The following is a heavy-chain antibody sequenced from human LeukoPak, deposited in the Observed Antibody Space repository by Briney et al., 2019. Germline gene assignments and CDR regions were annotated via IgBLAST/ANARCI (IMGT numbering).Heavy chain of an antibody. Sequence: ASVKVSCKASGGTFISYAISWVRQAPGQGLEWMGGIIPIFGTANYAQKFQGRVTITADESTSTAYMELSSLRSEDTAVYYCARARHYYGSGRRAFDIWGQGTMVTVSS. CDR2: IIPIFGTA. V-gene: IGHV1-69*13. CDR1: GGTFISYA. CDR3: ARARHYYGSGRRAFDI. D-gene: IGHD3-10*01. J-gene: IGHJ3*02.